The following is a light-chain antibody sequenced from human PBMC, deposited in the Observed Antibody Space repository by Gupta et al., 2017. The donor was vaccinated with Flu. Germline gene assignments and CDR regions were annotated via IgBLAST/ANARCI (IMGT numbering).Light chain of an antibody. V-gene: IGLV3-25*02. CDR3: HSLVTSNSWV. Sequence: ELTQPASMSVAPGQTATSTCSGDVLATHHVYWYQQKARPAPLLVVVQDTGSPPATPDRFSGSSSAPTVTFTISSVQGEDEAYYYLHSLVTSNSWVFGPGTKLNGL. CDR2: QDT. CDR1: VLATHH. J-gene: IGLJ3*02.